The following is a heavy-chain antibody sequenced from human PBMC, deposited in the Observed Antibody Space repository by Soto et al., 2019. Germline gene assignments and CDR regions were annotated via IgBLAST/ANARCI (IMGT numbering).Heavy chain of an antibody. CDR3: ARGRGRYSSGWSWFDP. D-gene: IGHD6-19*01. CDR1: GGTIRSPDW. Sequence: TCGVSGGTIRSPDWWTWVRQPPGKGLEWIGEIFQSGSTNYTPSLESRVTISVGKSKNQFSLTLTSVTAADTAVYFCARGRGRYSSGWSWFDPWGQGILVTVSS. V-gene: IGHV4-4*01. J-gene: IGHJ5*02. CDR2: IFQSGST.